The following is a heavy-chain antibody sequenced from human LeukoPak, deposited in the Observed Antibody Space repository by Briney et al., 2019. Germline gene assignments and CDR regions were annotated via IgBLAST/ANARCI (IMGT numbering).Heavy chain of an antibody. D-gene: IGHD3-22*01. Sequence: ASVKVSCKASGYTFTGYYMHWVRQAPGQGLEWMGWINPNSGGTNYAQKFQGRVTITTDESTSTAYMELSSLRSEDTAVYYCARGSGYHVIVGYFQHWGQGTLVTVSS. CDR2: INPNSGGT. CDR1: GYTFTGYY. CDR3: ARGSGYHVIVGYFQH. V-gene: IGHV1-2*02. J-gene: IGHJ1*01.